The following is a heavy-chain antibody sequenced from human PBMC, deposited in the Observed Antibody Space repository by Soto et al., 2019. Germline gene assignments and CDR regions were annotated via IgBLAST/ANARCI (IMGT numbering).Heavy chain of an antibody. D-gene: IGHD4-17*01. CDR1: GGSISSYY. J-gene: IGHJ4*02. CDR2: IYYSGST. Sequence: ASETLSLTCTVPGGSISSYYWSWIRQPPGKGLEWIGYIYYSGSTNYNPSLKSRVTISVDTSQNQFSLKLSSMTAADTAVYYCARRYGRYFDYWGQGTQVTVSS. V-gene: IGHV4-59*08. CDR3: ARRYGRYFDY.